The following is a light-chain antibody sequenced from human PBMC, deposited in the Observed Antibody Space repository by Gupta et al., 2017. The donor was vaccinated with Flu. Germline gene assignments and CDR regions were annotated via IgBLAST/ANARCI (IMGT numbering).Light chain of an antibody. Sequence: GTVYLSPGERANRSCGASQSVRSKYLAGYPQNPGQAPRLLIYGASSRAAGVPDRFSGSGYGTEFTLTISRREPEDFAVYYCQQYCGSSITFGQGTXLEIK. CDR2: GAS. J-gene: IGKJ5*01. CDR3: QQYCGSSIT. V-gene: IGKV3-20*01. CDR1: QSVRSKY.